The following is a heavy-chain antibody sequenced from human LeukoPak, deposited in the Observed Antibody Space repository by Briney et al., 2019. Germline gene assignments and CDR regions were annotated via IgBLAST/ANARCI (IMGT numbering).Heavy chain of an antibody. V-gene: IGHV3-74*03. J-gene: IGHJ5*02. CDR2: INGDGSST. CDR1: GITFSGHW. D-gene: IGHD1-7*01. Sequence: GGSLRLSCAASGITFSGHWMHWVRQTPGQGLVWVSRINGDGSSTAYADSVKGRFTISRDNAKSTVYLQMNSLRVDDTAVYYCAREELEPSTHPFDPWGQGTLVTVSS. CDR3: AREELEPSTHPFDP.